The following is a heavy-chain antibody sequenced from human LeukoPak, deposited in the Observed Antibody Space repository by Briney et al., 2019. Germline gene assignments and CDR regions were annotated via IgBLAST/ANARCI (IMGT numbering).Heavy chain of an antibody. J-gene: IGHJ4*02. D-gene: IGHD3-22*01. V-gene: IGHV1-69*05. CDR3: ARDSSGYHLSLGG. CDR2: IIPIFGTA. Sequence: SVKVSCKASGGTFSSYAISWVRQAPGQGLEWMGGIIPIFGTASCAQKFQGRVTITTDESTSTAYMELSSLRSEDTAVYYCARDSSGYHLSLGGWGQGTLVTVSS. CDR1: GGTFSSYA.